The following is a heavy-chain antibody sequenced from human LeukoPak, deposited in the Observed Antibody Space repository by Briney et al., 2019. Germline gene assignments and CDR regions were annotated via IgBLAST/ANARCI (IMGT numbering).Heavy chain of an antibody. CDR2: IYPGDSDT. J-gene: IGHJ4*02. V-gene: IGHV5-51*03. CDR3: ARPGATAAAGTWAY. D-gene: IGHD6-13*01. CDR1: GYSFTSYW. Sequence: GESLKISCKGSGYSFTSYWIGWVRQLPRKGLEWMGIIYPGDSDTRYCPSFQGQVIISADKSISTAYLQWSSLKASDTAMYYCARPGATAAAGTWAYWGQGTLVTASS.